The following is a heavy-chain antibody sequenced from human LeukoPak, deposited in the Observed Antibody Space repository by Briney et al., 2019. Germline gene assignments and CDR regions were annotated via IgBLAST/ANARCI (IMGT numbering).Heavy chain of an antibody. CDR3: AREMNSGSYYGYFDY. CDR1: GFTFSSYS. CDR2: ISSSSSYI. D-gene: IGHD1-26*01. V-gene: IGHV3-21*01. Sequence: GGSLRLSCAASGFTFSSYSMNWVRQAPGKGLEWVSSISSSSSYIYYADSVKGRFTISRDNAKNSLYLQMNSLSAEDTAVYYCAREMNSGSYYGYFDYWGQGTLVTVSS. J-gene: IGHJ4*02.